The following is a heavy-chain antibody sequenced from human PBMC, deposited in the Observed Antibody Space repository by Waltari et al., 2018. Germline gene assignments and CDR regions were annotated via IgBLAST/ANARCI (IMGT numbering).Heavy chain of an antibody. V-gene: IGHV3-9*01. J-gene: IGHJ4*02. Sequence: EVQLVESGGGLVQPGRSLSLSCAASGFTFDDYAMHWVRQAPGKGREWVSGISWNSGSIGYADSVKGRFTISRDNAKNSLYLQMNSLRAEDTALYYCAKDMGSSGAFDCWGQGTLVTVSS. CDR3: AKDMGSSGAFDC. CDR2: ISWNSGSI. D-gene: IGHD6-19*01. CDR1: GFTFDDYA.